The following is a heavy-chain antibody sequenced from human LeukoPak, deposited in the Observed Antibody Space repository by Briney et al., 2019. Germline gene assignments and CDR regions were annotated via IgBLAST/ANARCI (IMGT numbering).Heavy chain of an antibody. CDR2: INHSGST. Sequence: KASETLSLTCAVYGGSFSGYYWSWIRQPPGKGLEWIGEINHSGSTNYNPSLKSRVTISVDTSKNQFSLKLSSVTAADTAVYYCAVAAAGTGQDYWGQGTVVTVSS. CDR3: AVAAAGTGQDY. D-gene: IGHD6-13*01. V-gene: IGHV4-34*01. J-gene: IGHJ4*02. CDR1: GGSFSGYY.